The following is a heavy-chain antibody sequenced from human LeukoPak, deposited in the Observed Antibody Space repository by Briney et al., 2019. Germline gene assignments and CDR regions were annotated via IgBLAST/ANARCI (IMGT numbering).Heavy chain of an antibody. CDR2: IYPGDSDT. Sequence: GESLKISCKGSGYSFTSYWIGWVRQMPGKGLEWMGIIYPGDSDTRYSPSFQGQVTISADKSISTAYLQWSSLKASDTAMYYCARISGYDSYHYYYGMDVWGQGTTVTVSS. D-gene: IGHD5-12*01. CDR1: GYSFTSYW. CDR3: ARISGYDSYHYYYGMDV. J-gene: IGHJ6*02. V-gene: IGHV5-51*01.